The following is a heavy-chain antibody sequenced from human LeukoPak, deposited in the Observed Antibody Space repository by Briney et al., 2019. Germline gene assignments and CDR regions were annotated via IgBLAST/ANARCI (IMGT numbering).Heavy chain of an antibody. CDR1: GYTLTELS. Sequence: ASVKVSCKVSGYTLTELSMHWVRQAPGKGLEWMGGFDPEDGETIYAQKFQGRVTMTEDTSTSTVHMELRSLRSDDTAVYYCARMSFLKQRTPPRPDDAFDIWGQGTMITISS. D-gene: IGHD6-6*01. CDR3: ARMSFLKQRTPPRPDDAFDI. V-gene: IGHV1-24*01. J-gene: IGHJ3*02. CDR2: FDPEDGET.